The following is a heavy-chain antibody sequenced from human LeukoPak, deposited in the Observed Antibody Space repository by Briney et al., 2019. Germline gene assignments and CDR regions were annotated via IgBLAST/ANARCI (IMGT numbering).Heavy chain of an antibody. D-gene: IGHD3-22*01. CDR3: ARVVITTSKHDAFDI. Sequence: ASVKVSCKASGYTLTNYGISWVRQAPGQGLEWMGWNSAYNGNTNYAENLQGRVTMTTDTSTSTAYMELRSLRSDDTAVYYCARVVITTSKHDAFDIWGQGTMVTVSS. CDR1: GYTLTNYG. CDR2: NSAYNGNT. V-gene: IGHV1-18*01. J-gene: IGHJ3*02.